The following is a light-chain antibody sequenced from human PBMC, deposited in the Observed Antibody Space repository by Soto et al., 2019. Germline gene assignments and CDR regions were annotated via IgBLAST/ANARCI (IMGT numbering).Light chain of an antibody. CDR3: SSFTSNRIYV. V-gene: IGLV2-14*01. Sequence: SVLTQPASVSGSPGQSITISCTGTSSDVGGYKYVSWYQQHPGKAPKLMIYEVSNRPSGVSNRFSGSKSGNTASLTISRLQAEDEADYYCSSFTSNRIYVFGPGTKVTVL. CDR1: SSDVGGYKY. J-gene: IGLJ1*01. CDR2: EVS.